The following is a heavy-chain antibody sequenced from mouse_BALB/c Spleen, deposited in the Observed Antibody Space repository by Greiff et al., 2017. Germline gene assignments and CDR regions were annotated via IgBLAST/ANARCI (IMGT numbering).Heavy chain of an antibody. V-gene: IGHV1-54*01. D-gene: IGHD2-2*01. J-gene: IGHJ2*01. CDR2: INPGSGGT. CDR1: GYAFTNYL. Sequence: QVQLQQSGAELVRPGTSVKVSCKASGYAFTNYLIEWVKQRPGQGLEWIGVINPGSGGTNYNEKFKGKATLTADKSSSTAYMQLSSLTSDDSAVYFCARGGGYDFDYGGQGTTLTVSS. CDR3: ARGGGYDFDY.